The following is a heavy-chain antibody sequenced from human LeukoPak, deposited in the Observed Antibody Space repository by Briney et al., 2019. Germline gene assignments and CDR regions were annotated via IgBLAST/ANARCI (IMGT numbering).Heavy chain of an antibody. D-gene: IGHD3-9*01. V-gene: IGHV4-34*01. CDR1: GGSFSGYY. CDR2: INHSGST. J-gene: IGHJ4*02. Sequence: PETLSLTCAVYGGSFSGYYWSWIRQPPGKGLEWIGEINHSGSTNYNPSLKSRVTISVDTSKNQFSLKLSSVTAADTAVYYCARGPTTGYWGQGTLVTVSS. CDR3: ARGPTTGY.